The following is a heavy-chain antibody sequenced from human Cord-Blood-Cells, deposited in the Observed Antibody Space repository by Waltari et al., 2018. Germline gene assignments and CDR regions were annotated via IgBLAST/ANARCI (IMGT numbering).Heavy chain of an antibody. CDR1: GFTVSSNY. V-gene: IGHV3-53*01. D-gene: IGHD6-19*01. CDR2: IYGGCST. Sequence: EVQLVESGGGLIQPGGSLRLSRTASGFTVSSNYMSWVRQAPGKGLEWVSVIYGGCSTYYADSVKGRFTISRDNSKNTLYLQMNSLRAEDTAVYYCARGQQWLVEGWYFDLWGRGTLVTVSS. CDR3: ARGQQWLVEGWYFDL. J-gene: IGHJ2*01.